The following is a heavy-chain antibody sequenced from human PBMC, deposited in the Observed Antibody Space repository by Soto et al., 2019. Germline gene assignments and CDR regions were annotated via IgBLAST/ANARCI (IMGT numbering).Heavy chain of an antibody. CDR3: TTDYDYGSDY. CDR1: GFTFSNAW. Sequence: GGALRLSCAASGFTFSNAWMNWVRQAPGKGLEWVGRIKSKTGGGTTDYAAPVKGRFTISRDDSKNTLYLQMNSLKTEDTAVYYCTTDYDYGSDYWGQGTLVTVSS. D-gene: IGHD5-12*01. J-gene: IGHJ4*02. V-gene: IGHV3-15*07. CDR2: IKSKTGGGTT.